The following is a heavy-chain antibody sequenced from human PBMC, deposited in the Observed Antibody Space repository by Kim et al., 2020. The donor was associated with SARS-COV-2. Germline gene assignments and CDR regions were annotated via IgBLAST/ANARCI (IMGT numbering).Heavy chain of an antibody. Sequence: GGSLRLSCAASGFTFSAFTMSWVRQTPGKGLEWVSTISASGSGTYYADSVKGRFTISRDNSNDMLYLQMNSLRAEDTAVYSCAKGPGRTVATDWYFDYWGQGTLVTVS. D-gene: IGHD1-1*01. CDR2: ISASGSGT. CDR1: GFTFSAFT. CDR3: AKGPGRTVATDWYFDY. V-gene: IGHV3-23*01. J-gene: IGHJ4*02.